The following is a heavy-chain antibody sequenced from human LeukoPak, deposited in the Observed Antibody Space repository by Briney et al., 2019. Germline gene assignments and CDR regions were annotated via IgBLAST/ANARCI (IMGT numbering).Heavy chain of an antibody. D-gene: IGHD6-19*01. CDR3: ASLLLYSSGWYVAY. CDR2: IFYSAST. CDR1: GGSISSSSYY. Sequence: SETLSLTCTVSGGSISSSSYYWGWIRQPPGKGLEWIGCIFYSASTNYSPSLKSRATISVDTSKNQFSLTLTSVTAADTAVYYCASLLLYSSGWYVAYWGQGTLVTVSS. J-gene: IGHJ4*02. V-gene: IGHV4-39*01.